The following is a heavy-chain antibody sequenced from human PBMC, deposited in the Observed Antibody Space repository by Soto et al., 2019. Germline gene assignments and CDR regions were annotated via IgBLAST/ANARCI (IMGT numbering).Heavy chain of an antibody. CDR2: IYYRGRT. CDR1: GGSISSDDYY. Sequence: QVQLQESGPGLVKPSQTLSLTCTVSGGSISSDDYYWSWIRQPPGKGLEWIGYIYYRGRTDYNPSLKSRIIISIDTSKNQFSLNLSSVSAADTAVYYCASDRSNSPDYFDYWGQGTLFTVSS. CDR3: ASDRSNSPDYFDY. J-gene: IGHJ4*02. V-gene: IGHV4-30-4*01. D-gene: IGHD6-6*01.